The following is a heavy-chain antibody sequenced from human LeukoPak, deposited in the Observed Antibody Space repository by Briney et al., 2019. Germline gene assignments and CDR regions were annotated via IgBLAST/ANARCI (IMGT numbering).Heavy chain of an antibody. V-gene: IGHV4-38-2*01. CDR3: ARLRVLGTSWYMDV. D-gene: IGHD1-1*01. Sequence: KPSETLSLTCAVSGYSISSGYYWGWIRQPPGKGLEWIGSIYHSGSTYYNPSLKSRVTISVDTSKNQFSLKPSSVTAADTAVYYCARLRVLGTSWYMDVWGKGTTVTVSS. CDR1: GYSISSGYY. J-gene: IGHJ6*03. CDR2: IYHSGST.